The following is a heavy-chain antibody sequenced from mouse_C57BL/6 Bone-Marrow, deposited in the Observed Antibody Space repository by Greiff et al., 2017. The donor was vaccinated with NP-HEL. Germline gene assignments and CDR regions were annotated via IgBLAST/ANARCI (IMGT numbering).Heavy chain of an antibody. J-gene: IGHJ1*03. CDR2: IHPNSGST. V-gene: IGHV1-64*01. D-gene: IGHD2-2*01. CDR1: GYTFTSYW. Sequence: QVQLQQPGAELVKPGASVKLSCKASGYTFTSYWMPWVKQRPGQGLEWIGMIHPNSGSTNYNEKFKSKATLTVDKSSSTAYMQLSSLTSEDSAVYYWARKGGYDGDWYLDDWGTGTTVTVSS. CDR3: ARKGGYDGDWYLDD.